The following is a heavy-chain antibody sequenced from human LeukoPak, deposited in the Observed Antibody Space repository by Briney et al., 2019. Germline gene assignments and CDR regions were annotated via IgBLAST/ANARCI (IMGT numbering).Heavy chain of an antibody. D-gene: IGHD3-10*01. CDR2: IYYSGST. Sequence: SETLSLTCTVSAGSISSGGYYWGWLRQHPGTGLEWIGYIYYSGSTYYNPSLKSRVTISVDTSKNQFSLKLSSVTAADTAVYYCARGSHSGSYYLSHNWFDPWGQGTLVTVSS. CDR1: AGSISSGGYY. CDR3: ARGSHSGSYYLSHNWFDP. V-gene: IGHV4-31*03. J-gene: IGHJ5*02.